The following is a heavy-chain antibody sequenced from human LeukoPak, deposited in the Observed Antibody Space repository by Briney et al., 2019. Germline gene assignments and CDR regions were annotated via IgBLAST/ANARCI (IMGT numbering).Heavy chain of an antibody. CDR1: GFTFSSYA. Sequence: GGSLRLSCAASGFTFSSYAMHWVRQAPGKGLEWVAVISYDGSNKYYADSVKGRFTISRDNSKNALYLQMNSLRAEDTSMYYCAKDAVRALLTDPQTPDYWGQGTLVIVSS. D-gene: IGHD3-9*01. J-gene: IGHJ4*02. V-gene: IGHV3-30-3*01. CDR3: AKDAVRALLTDPQTPDY. CDR2: ISYDGSNK.